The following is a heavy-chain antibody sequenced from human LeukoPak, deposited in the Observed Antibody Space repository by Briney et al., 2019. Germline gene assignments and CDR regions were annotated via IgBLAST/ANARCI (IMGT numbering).Heavy chain of an antibody. CDR1: GFIFSSYA. J-gene: IGHJ4*02. CDR3: ARETSPTYYYDSSGYYSGGYFDY. D-gene: IGHD3-22*01. V-gene: IGHV3-30-3*01. Sequence: PGRSLRLSCVASGFIFSSYAMHWVRQAPGKGLEWVAVISYDGSNKYYADSVKGRFTISRDNSKNTLYLQMNSLRAEDTAVYYCARETSPTYYYDSSGYYSGGYFDYWGQGTLVTVSS. CDR2: ISYDGSNK.